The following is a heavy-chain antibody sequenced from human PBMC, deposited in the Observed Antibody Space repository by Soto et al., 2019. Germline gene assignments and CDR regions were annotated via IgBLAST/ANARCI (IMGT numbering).Heavy chain of an antibody. V-gene: IGHV3-48*02. J-gene: IGHJ4*02. CDR2: IASSGTPI. CDR3: TREGI. Sequence: EVQLVESGGGLAQPGGSLRLSCAASGFTFSEYAMNWVRQVPGKGLEWISQIASSGTPIYYADSVRGRFTISRDNAENSLYLQMNSLRDDDSAVYFCTREGIWGQGTLVTASS. CDR1: GFTFSEYA.